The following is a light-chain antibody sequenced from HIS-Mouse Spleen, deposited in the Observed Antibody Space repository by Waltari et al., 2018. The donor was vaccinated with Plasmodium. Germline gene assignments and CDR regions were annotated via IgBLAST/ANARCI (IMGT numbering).Light chain of an antibody. CDR2: AAS. CDR1: QSIRSY. Sequence: DIQMTQSPSSLSASVGDRVTITCRESQSIRSYLNWYQQKPGKAPKLLIYAASSLQSGVPSRFSGSGSGTDFTLSISSLQPEDFATYYCQQSYSTWTFGQGTKVEIK. V-gene: IGKV1-39*01. J-gene: IGKJ1*01. CDR3: QQSYSTWT.